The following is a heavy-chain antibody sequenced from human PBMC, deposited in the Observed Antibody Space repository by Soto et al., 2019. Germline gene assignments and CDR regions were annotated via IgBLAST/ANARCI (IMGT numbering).Heavy chain of an antibody. Sequence: SETLSLTCTVSGCSISSSSYYWGWIRQPPGKGLEWIGSIYYSGSTYYNPSLKSRVTISVDTSENQFSLKLSSVTAADTAVYYCARHAHYDFWSGYYGANWFDPWGQGTLVTVSS. J-gene: IGHJ5*02. CDR3: ARHAHYDFWSGYYGANWFDP. CDR1: GCSISSSSYY. CDR2: IYYSGST. D-gene: IGHD3-3*01. V-gene: IGHV4-39*01.